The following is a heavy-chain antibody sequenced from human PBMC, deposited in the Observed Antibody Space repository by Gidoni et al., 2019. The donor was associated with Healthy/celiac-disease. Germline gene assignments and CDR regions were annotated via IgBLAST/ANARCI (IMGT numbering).Heavy chain of an antibody. J-gene: IGHJ6*04. CDR3: ARDGCGGDCYSAGMDV. D-gene: IGHD2-21*02. CDR2: IYSGGST. CDR1: GFTARTNY. V-gene: IGHV3-53*02. Sequence: EVQLVQTGGGLIQPGGSLRLSCAASGFTARTNYMSWGRQAPGKGLAWVSVIYSGGSTYYADSVKGRFTISRDNSKNTLYLQMNSLRAEDTAVYYCARDGCGGDCYSAGMDVWGKGTTVTVSS.